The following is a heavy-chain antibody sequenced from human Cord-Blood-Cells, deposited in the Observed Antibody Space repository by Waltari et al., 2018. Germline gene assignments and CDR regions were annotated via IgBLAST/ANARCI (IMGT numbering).Heavy chain of an antibody. CDR3: ARSSLDDGYCSGGSCYWYFDL. CDR1: VFTFSIYC. CDR2: IWYDGSNK. J-gene: IGHJ2*01. V-gene: IGHV3-33*01. Sequence: QGQLVESGGGVVQPGRSLRLSCAASVFTFSIYCLHWLRQDTGNGVEWLAVIWYDGSNKYYADSVKGRFTISRDNSKNTLYLQMNSLRAEDTAVYYCARSSLDDGYCSGGSCYWYFDLWGRGTLVTVSS. D-gene: IGHD2-15*01.